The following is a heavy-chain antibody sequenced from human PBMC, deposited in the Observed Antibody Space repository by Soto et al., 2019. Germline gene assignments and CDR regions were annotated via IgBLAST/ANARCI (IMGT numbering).Heavy chain of an antibody. V-gene: IGHV4-39*01. CDR2: IYYSGST. D-gene: IGHD2-15*01. CDR3: FCFFFFQAEDGIRDLFTVSAFLLNRSSDL. J-gene: IGHJ2*01. Sequence: TPVTGLEWLGSIYYSGSTYYNPSLKRRVTISVDTSKNQFSLKLSSVTAAATAVYYCFCFFFFQAEDGIRDLFTVSAFLLNRSSDL.